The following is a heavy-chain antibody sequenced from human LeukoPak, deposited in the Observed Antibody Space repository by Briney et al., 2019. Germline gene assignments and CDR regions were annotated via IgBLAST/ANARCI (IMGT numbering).Heavy chain of an antibody. V-gene: IGHV4-59*01. D-gene: IGHD6-13*01. Sequence: SQTLSLTCTVSGGSISSYYWSWIRQPPGKGLEWIGYIYYSGSTNYNPSLKSRVTISVDTSKNQFSLKLSSVTAADTALYYCARSRGYFDYWGQGTLVTVSS. CDR2: IYYSGST. J-gene: IGHJ4*02. CDR1: GGSISSYY. CDR3: ARSRGYFDY.